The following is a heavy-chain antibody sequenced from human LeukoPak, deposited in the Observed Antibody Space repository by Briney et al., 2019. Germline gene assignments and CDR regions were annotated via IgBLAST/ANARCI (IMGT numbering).Heavy chain of an antibody. Sequence: ASVTVSCKTSGYTFTSFGISWVRQAPGQGPEWMGWISGHNGNTKYAKNFQDRLKMTTDTSTTTAYMELRSLTPDDTGVYYCARAGVNIGGIIVNSLDSWGQGTLVTVSS. CDR3: ARAGVNIGGIIVNSLDS. V-gene: IGHV1-18*01. CDR1: GYTFTSFG. CDR2: ISGHNGNT. D-gene: IGHD3-16*02. J-gene: IGHJ4*02.